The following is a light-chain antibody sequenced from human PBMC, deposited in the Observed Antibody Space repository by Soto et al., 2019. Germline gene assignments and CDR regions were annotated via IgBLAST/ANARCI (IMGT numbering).Light chain of an antibody. CDR1: SSDVGSYNV. CDR2: EGS. CDR3: CSFAGSSIVV. J-gene: IGLJ2*01. Sequence: QSALTQPASVSGSPGQSITISCTGTSSDVGSYNVVSWYQQHPGKAPKLMIYEGSKRPAGVSNRFSGSKSGNTASLTISGLQAEDEADYYCCSFAGSSIVVFGGGTKLPVL. V-gene: IGLV2-23*01.